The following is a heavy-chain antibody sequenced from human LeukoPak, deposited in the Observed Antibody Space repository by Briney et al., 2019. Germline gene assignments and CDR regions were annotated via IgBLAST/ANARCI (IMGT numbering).Heavy chain of an antibody. CDR3: ARDRIAAAGTGGPTLDY. Sequence: PSETLSLTCTVSVGSICSGSYYWSWIRQPAGEGLEWIGRIYTSGSTNYNPSLKSRVTISVDTSKNQFSLKLSSVTAADTAVYYCARDRIAAAGTGGPTLDYWGQGTLVTVSS. J-gene: IGHJ4*02. CDR1: VGSICSGSYY. V-gene: IGHV4-61*02. CDR2: IYTSGST. D-gene: IGHD6-13*01.